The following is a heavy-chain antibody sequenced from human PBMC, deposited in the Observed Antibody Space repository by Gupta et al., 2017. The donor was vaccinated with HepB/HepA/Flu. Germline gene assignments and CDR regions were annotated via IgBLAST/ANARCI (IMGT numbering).Heavy chain of an antibody. V-gene: IGHV1-46*01. J-gene: IGHJ4*02. CDR3: AGDEVASEGSADFDY. CDR2: INPTDDWT. Sequence: QVHLVQSGAEVKKPGASVKVSCKTSGYTFTHCYIPWVHPVPGKGLEWMALINPTDDWTNYEQKFQGRVTLTSDKSTSTLSMEVSGLTSEDTAVYYCAGDEVASEGSADFDYWGQGTLVTVSS. CDR1: GYTFTHCY. D-gene: IGHD5-12*01.